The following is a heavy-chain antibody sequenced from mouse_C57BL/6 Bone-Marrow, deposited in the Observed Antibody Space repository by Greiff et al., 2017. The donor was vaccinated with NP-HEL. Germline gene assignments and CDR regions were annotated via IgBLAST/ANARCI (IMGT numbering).Heavy chain of an antibody. J-gene: IGHJ4*01. CDR1: CYSIPSAY. CDR3: ARYGKSEPQWGAMDY. Sequence: QLLASLPGLANPSPTLSLSCSFSCYSIPSAYWNFFRTFPGTKLDYMGYISYSGSTYYNPSLKSRISITRDTSKNQYYLQLNSVTTEDTATYYCARYGKSEPQWGAMDYWGQGTSVTVSS. D-gene: IGHD2-1*01. CDR2: ISYSGST. V-gene: IGHV3-8*01.